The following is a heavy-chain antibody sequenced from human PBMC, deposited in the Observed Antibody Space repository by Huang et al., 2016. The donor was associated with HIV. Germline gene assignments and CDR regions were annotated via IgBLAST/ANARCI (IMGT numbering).Heavy chain of an antibody. J-gene: IGHJ5*02. D-gene: IGHD3-10*01. Sequence: QVQLVQSGAEVKRPGASVKVSCKASGYIFRDYSINWVRQAPGQGLEGRGWMNPDSGNTGDVPSLQGRVTMTRDISISTAYMELRSLRFEDTAVYYCTRAVWFAENWFDIWCQGTPVIVSS. V-gene: IGHV1-8*02. CDR2: MNPDSGNT. CDR1: GYIFRDYS. CDR3: TRAVWFAENWFDI.